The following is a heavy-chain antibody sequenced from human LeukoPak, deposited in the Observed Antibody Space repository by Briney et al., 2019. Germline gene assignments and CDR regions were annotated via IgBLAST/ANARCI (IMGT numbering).Heavy chain of an antibody. J-gene: IGHJ4*02. Sequence: SETLSLTCTVSGGSISSYYWSWIRQPPGKGLEWIGYIYYSGSTNYSPSLKSRVTTSVDTSKNQFSLKLSSVTAADTAVYYCARLKRAGGWSYFDYWGQGTLVTVSS. V-gene: IGHV4-59*01. D-gene: IGHD6-19*01. CDR2: IYYSGST. CDR3: ARLKRAGGWSYFDY. CDR1: GGSISSYY.